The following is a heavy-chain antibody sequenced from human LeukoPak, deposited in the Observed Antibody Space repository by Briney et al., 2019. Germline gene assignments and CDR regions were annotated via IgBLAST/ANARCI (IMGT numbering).Heavy chain of an antibody. J-gene: IGHJ4*02. CDR1: GFTFSSSA. CDR3: AKRVRYSSSWYYFDY. CDR2: ISGSGGST. D-gene: IGHD6-13*01. Sequence: SGGSLRLSCAASGFTFSSSAVSWVRQAPGKGLEWVSAISGSGGSTYYADSVKGRFTISRDNSKNTLYLQMNSLRAEDTAVYYCAKRVRYSSSWYYFDYWGQGTLVTVSS. V-gene: IGHV3-23*01.